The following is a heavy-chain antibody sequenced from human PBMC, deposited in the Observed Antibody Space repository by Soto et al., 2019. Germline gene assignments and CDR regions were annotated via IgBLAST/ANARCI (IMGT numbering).Heavy chain of an antibody. Sequence: SETLSLTCTVSGGSISSSSYYWGWIRQPPGKGLEWIGSIYYSGSTYYNPSLKSRVTISVDTSKNQFSLKLSSVTAADSAVYYCASYYGSGSYLYYYYYGMDVWGQGTTVT. V-gene: IGHV4-39*01. CDR2: IYYSGST. J-gene: IGHJ6*02. CDR3: ASYYGSGSYLYYYYYGMDV. CDR1: GGSISSSSYY. D-gene: IGHD3-10*01.